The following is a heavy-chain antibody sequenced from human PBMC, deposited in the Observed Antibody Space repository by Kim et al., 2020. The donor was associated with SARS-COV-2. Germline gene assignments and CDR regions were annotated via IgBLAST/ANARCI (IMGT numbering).Heavy chain of an antibody. CDR1: GYTFTDYY. Sequence: ASVKVSCKASGYTFTDYYIHWVRQAPGQRLEWMGWINPNTGGTNYAQKFQGRVTMTRYTSINTAYMDLRSLRSDDTAIYFCARGLMGTWLQLALGYWGQGTLVTVSS. V-gene: IGHV1-2*02. CDR3: ARGLMGTWLQLALGY. J-gene: IGHJ4*02. D-gene: IGHD5-12*01. CDR2: INPNTGGT.